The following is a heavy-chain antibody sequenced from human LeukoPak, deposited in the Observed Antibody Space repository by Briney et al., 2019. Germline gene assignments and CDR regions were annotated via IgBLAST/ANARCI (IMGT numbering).Heavy chain of an antibody. CDR1: GGSFSGYY. J-gene: IGHJ5*02. V-gene: IGHV4-34*01. CDR2: INHSGSA. CDR3: ARGHSNWFDP. Sequence: SETLSLTCAVYGGSFSGYYWSWIRQAPGKGLEWIGEINHSGSANYNPSLKSRVTISVDTSKNQFSLKLSSVTAADTAVYYRARGHSNWFDPWGQGTLVTVSS.